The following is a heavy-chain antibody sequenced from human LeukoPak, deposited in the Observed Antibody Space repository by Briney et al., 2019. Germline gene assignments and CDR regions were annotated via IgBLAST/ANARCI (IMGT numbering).Heavy chain of an antibody. J-gene: IGHJ6*02. CDR3: ARSSYYYYGMDV. CDR1: GYSISSGYY. Sequence: SETLSLTCIVSGYSISSGYYWGWIRQPPGKGLEWIASIYYSGSTNYNPSLKSRVTISVDTSKNQFSLKLSSVTAADTAVYYCARSSYYYYGMDVWGQGTTVTVSS. CDR2: IYYSGST. V-gene: IGHV4-38-2*02.